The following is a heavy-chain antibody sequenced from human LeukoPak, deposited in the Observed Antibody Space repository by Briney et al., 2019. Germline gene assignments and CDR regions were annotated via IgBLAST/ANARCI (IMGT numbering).Heavy chain of an antibody. CDR3: ASGIDSYGDYCY. V-gene: IGHV4-59*01. J-gene: IGHJ4*02. CDR1: GGSISGSY. CDR2: MYNSGST. D-gene: IGHD4-17*01. Sequence: SETLSLTCTVSGGSISGSYWSWIRQPPGKGLEGIAYMYNSGSTNYNPSLKSRVTILIDTSKNQFSLKLSSLTAADTALYYCASGIDSYGDYCYRGQGILVTVSS.